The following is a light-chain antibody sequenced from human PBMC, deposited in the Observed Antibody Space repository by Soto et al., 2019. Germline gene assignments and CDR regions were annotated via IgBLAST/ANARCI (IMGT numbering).Light chain of an antibody. CDR2: RNN. CDR1: SSNIGSNY. CDR3: AAWDDSRVV. V-gene: IGLV1-47*01. J-gene: IGLJ2*01. Sequence: QSVLTQPPSASGTPGQRVTISCSGSSSNIGSNYVYWYRQLPGTAPKLLIYRNNQRPSGVPDRFSGSKSGTSASLAISGLRSEDEADYYCAAWDDSRVVFGGGTKVTVL.